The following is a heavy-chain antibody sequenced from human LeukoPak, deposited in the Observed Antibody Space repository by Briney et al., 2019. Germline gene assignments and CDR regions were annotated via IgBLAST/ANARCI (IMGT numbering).Heavy chain of an antibody. CDR3: APTNSWHYYFDY. J-gene: IGHJ4*02. CDR2: INPNSGGT. Sequence: ASVKDSCKASGYIFTNYYMHWVRPAPGQGLEWMGWINPNSGGTNYAEKFQGRVTMSRDTSISTAYMELSRLRSDDTAVYYCAPTNSWHYYFDYWGQGTLVTVSS. V-gene: IGHV1-2*02. CDR1: GYIFTNYY. D-gene: IGHD6-13*01.